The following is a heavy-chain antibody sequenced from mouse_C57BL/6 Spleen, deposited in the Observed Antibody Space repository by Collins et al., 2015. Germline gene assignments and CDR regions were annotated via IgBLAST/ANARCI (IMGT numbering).Heavy chain of an antibody. D-gene: IGHD1-1*01. V-gene: IGHV1-26*01. CDR3: ARDGTTVVATNFDV. CDR1: GYTFTDFF. J-gene: IGHJ1*03. Sequence: EVQLQQSGPELVKPGTSVKISCKASGYTFTDFFMNWVKQSHGKSLEWIGNINPNNGVTTYNQNFNDKATLTVDKSSSTAYMELRSLTSEDSAVYYCARDGTTVVATNFDVWGTGTTVTVSS. CDR2: INPNNGVT.